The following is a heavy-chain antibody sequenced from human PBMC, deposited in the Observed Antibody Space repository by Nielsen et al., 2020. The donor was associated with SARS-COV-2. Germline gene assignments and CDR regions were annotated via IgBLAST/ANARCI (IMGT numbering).Heavy chain of an antibody. J-gene: IGHJ3*02. CDR1: GYTFTSYY. Sequence: ASVKVSCKASGYTFTSYYMHWVRQAPGQGLEWMGIINPSGGSTSYAQKFQGRVTMTRDTSTSTVYMELSSLRSEDTAVYYCARTLSFVGARNAFDIWGQGTMVTVSS. CDR3: ARTLSFVGARNAFDI. D-gene: IGHD1-26*01. V-gene: IGHV1-46*01. CDR2: INPSGGST.